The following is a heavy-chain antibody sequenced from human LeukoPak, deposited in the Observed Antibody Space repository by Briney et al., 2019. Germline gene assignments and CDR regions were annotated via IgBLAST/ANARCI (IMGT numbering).Heavy chain of an antibody. CDR3: ARDRGSYDFWSGYRSYYYGMDV. D-gene: IGHD3-3*01. J-gene: IGHJ6*02. CDR1: GGSISSYY. CDR2: IYYSGST. V-gene: IGHV4-59*01. Sequence: PSETLSLTCTVSGGSISSYYWSWIWQPPGKGLEWIGYIYYSGSTNYNPSLKSRVTISVDTSKNQFSLKLSSVTAADTAVYYCARDRGSYDFWSGYRSYYYGMDVWGQGTTVTVSS.